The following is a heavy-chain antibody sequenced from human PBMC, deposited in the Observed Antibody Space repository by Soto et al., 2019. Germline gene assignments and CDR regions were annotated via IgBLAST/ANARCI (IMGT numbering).Heavy chain of an antibody. Sequence: PGGSLRLSFAASGFTFSSYSMNWVRQAPGKGLEWVSSISSSSSYIYYADSVKGRFTISRDNAKSSLYLQMNSLRAEDTAVYYCARDRYYDFWSGSTYYYYGMDVWGQGTTVTVSS. V-gene: IGHV3-21*01. CDR2: ISSSSSYI. D-gene: IGHD3-3*01. CDR3: ARDRYYDFWSGSTYYYYGMDV. J-gene: IGHJ6*02. CDR1: GFTFSSYS.